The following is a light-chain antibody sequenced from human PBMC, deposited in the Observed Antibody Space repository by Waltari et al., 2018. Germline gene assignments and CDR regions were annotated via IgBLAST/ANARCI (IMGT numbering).Light chain of an antibody. V-gene: IGLV1-47*01. CDR2: RAN. CDR3: GGWDDNLNGWV. Sequence: QSVMTQPLSTSGNPGQRATISSYGSSSNIGTTHVSWYQQRTGPAPKLLVYRANERPSGVPVRFSVSKSGTASSLAISGLRSEDEADYYCGGWDDNLNGWVFGGGTRLTVL. CDR1: SSNIGTTH. J-gene: IGLJ3*02.